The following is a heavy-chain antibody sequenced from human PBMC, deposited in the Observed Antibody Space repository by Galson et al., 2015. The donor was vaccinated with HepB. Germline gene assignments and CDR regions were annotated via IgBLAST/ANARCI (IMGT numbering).Heavy chain of an antibody. CDR1: GFSFSDYD. Sequence: SLRLSCAASGFSFSDYDMNWVRQAPGKGLEWVSSISKSSRTIYYADSVKGRFIVSRDNAKTSPYLEMSSLRDEDTAVYYCARVRSYYPPDYWGQGTLVTVSS. CDR3: ARVRSYYPPDY. CDR2: ISKSSRTI. J-gene: IGHJ4*02. D-gene: IGHD1-26*01. V-gene: IGHV3-48*02.